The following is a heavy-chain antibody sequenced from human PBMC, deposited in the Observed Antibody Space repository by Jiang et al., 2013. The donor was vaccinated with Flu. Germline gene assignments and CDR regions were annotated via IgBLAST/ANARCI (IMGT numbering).Heavy chain of an antibody. CDR3: ARTAYYCSGGSCYSYYGMDV. Sequence: SQTLSLTCAISGDSVSTNSAAWSWIRQSPSRGLEWLGRTYYRSKWYNDYAVSVKSRITINPDTSKNQFSLQLNSVTPEDTAVYYCARTAYYCSGGSCYSYYGMDVWGQGTTVTVSS. V-gene: IGHV6-1*01. CDR1: GDSVSTNSAA. D-gene: IGHD2-15*01. CDR2: TYYRSKWYN. J-gene: IGHJ6*02.